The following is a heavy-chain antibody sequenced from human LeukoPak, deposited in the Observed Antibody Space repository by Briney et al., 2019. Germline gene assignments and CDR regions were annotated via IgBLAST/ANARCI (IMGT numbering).Heavy chain of an antibody. Sequence: TGGSLRLSCAASGLTFSSYSMNWVRQAPGKGLERVSYISSSSSTIYYADSVKGRFTISRDNAKNSLYLQMNSLRAEDTAVYYCARGTYSSSLYWFDPWGQGTLVTVSS. D-gene: IGHD6-6*01. CDR2: ISSSSSTI. V-gene: IGHV3-48*01. CDR3: ARGTYSSSLYWFDP. CDR1: GLTFSSYS. J-gene: IGHJ5*02.